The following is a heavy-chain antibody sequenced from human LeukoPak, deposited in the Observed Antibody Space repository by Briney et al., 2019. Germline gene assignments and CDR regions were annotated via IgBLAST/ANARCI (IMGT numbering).Heavy chain of an antibody. D-gene: IGHD3-3*01. CDR2: IYTSGST. CDR3: ARGLRYDFWSGYWNYFDY. V-gene: IGHV4-4*07. CDR1: GGSISSYY. J-gene: IGHJ4*02. Sequence: SETLSLTCTVSGGSISSYYWSWIRQPAGKGLEWIGRIYTSGSTNYNPSLKSRVTMSVDTSKNQFSLKLSSVTAADTAVHYCARGLRYDFWSGYWNYFDYWGQGTLVTVSS.